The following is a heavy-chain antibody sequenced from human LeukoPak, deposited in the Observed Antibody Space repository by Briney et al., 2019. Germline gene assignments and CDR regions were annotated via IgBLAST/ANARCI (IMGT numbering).Heavy chain of an antibody. Sequence: GGSLRLSCAASGFIFSHYGMSWVRQAPGKGLEWVSSIRGRGSPTYYADSVKDRFTISRDNSQNTVDLRMHSLRVEDTAVYYCAKALRFFRPIDYWGQGTLVTVSS. V-gene: IGHV3-23*01. CDR3: AKALRFFRPIDY. D-gene: IGHD3-3*01. CDR1: GFIFSHYG. J-gene: IGHJ4*02. CDR2: IRGRGSPT.